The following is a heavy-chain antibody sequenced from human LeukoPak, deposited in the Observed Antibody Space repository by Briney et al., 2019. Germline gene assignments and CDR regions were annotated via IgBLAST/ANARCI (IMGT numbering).Heavy chain of an antibody. CDR3: ACGYSYGFNWFDP. J-gene: IGHJ5*02. CDR1: GGSFSGYY. D-gene: IGHD5-18*01. V-gene: IGHV4-34*01. CDR2: INHSGST. Sequence: SETLSLTCAVYGGSFSGYYWSWIRQPPGKGLEWIGEINHSGSTNYNPSLKSRVTISVDTSKNQFSLKLSSVTAADTAVYYCACGYSYGFNWFDPWGQGTLVTVSS.